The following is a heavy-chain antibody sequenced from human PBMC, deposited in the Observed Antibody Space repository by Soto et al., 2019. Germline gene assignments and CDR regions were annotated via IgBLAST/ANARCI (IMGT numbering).Heavy chain of an antibody. CDR3: ARDYPPFGVVSHFDY. D-gene: IGHD3-3*01. J-gene: IGHJ4*02. Sequence: ASVKVSCKASGGTFSSYTISWVRQAPGQGLEWMGRIIPILGIANYAQKFQGRVTITADKSTSTAYMELSSLRSEDTAVYYCARDYPPFGVVSHFDYWGQGTLVTVSS. CDR2: IIPILGIA. V-gene: IGHV1-69*04. CDR1: GGTFSSYT.